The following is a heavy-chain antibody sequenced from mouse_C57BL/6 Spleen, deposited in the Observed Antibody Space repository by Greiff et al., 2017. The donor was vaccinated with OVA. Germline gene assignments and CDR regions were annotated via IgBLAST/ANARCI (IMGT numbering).Heavy chain of an antibody. CDR1: GFTFSSYA. J-gene: IGHJ3*01. Sequence: EVHLVESGEGLVKPGGSLKLSCAASGFTFSSYAMSWVRQTPEKRLEWVAYISSGGDYIYYADTVKGRFTISRDNARNTLYLQMSSLKSEDTAMYYCTRGSYGPFAYWGQGTLVTVSA. CDR2: ISSGGDYI. CDR3: TRGSYGPFAY. D-gene: IGHD6-1*01. V-gene: IGHV5-9-1*02.